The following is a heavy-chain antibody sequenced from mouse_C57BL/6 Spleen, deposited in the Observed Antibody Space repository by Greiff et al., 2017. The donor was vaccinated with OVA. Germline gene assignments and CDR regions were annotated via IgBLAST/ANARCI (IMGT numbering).Heavy chain of an antibody. CDR2: IDPSDSET. Sequence: VQLQQPGAELVRPGSSVKLSCKASGYTFTSYWMHWVKQRPIQGLEWIGNIDPSDSETHYNQKFKDKATLTVDKSSSTAYRQLSSLTSDDSAVYDCARRGYGSSEGFAYWGQGTLVTVSA. V-gene: IGHV1-52*01. D-gene: IGHD1-1*01. CDR3: ARRGYGSSEGFAY. J-gene: IGHJ3*01. CDR1: GYTFTSYW.